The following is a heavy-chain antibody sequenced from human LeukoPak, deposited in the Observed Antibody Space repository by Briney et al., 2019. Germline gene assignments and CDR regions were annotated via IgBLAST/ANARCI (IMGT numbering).Heavy chain of an antibody. V-gene: IGHV4-34*09. CDR3: ARDRRVRGAHPPPETQYYYYGMDV. CDR2: IYYSGST. D-gene: IGHD3-10*01. Sequence: SETLSLTCAVYGGSFSGYYWSWIRQPPGKGLEWIGYIYYSGSTYYNPSLKSRVTISVDTSKNQFSLKLSSVTAADTAVYYCARDRRVRGAHPPPETQYYYYGMDVWGQGTTVTVSS. CDR1: GGSFSGYY. J-gene: IGHJ6*02.